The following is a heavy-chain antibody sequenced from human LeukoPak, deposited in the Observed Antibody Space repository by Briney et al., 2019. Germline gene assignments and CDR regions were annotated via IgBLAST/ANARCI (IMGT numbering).Heavy chain of an antibody. D-gene: IGHD6-13*01. CDR1: GDSISSYY. J-gene: IGHJ4*02. V-gene: IGHV4-4*07. CDR2: IYIGGSI. CDR3: ARVSVAGYSSSWYPFDY. Sequence: SETLSLTCTVSGDSISSYYWSWIRQPAGKGLEWIGRIYIGGSIDYNPSLKSRVTMSVDPSKNQLSLELSSVTAADTAVYYCARVSVAGYSSSWYPFDYWGQGILVTVSS.